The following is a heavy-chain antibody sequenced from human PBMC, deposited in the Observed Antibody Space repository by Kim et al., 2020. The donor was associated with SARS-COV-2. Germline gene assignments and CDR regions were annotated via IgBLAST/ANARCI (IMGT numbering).Heavy chain of an antibody. V-gene: IGHV3-30*01. J-gene: IGHJ4*02. CDR3: ARDQGAYFDY. Sequence: SHKYYADSVKRRFTISRDDSKNTLYLQMNSLRAEDTAVYYCARDQGAYFDYGGQGTLVTVSS. D-gene: IGHD1-26*01. CDR2: SHK.